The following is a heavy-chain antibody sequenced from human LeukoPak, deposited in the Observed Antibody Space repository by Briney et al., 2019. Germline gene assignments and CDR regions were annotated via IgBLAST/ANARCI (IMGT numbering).Heavy chain of an antibody. J-gene: IGHJ4*02. D-gene: IGHD6-19*01. CDR2: IKQDGSEK. CDR3: AREVVSSGWYRGTYFDY. CDR1: GFTFSDHW. V-gene: IGHV3-7*01. Sequence: GGSLRLSCAASGFTFSDHWMRWVRQAPGKGLEWVANIKQDGSEKYYVDSVKGRFTISRDNAKNSLYLQMNSLRAEDTAVYYCAREVVSSGWYRGTYFDYWGQGTLVTVSS.